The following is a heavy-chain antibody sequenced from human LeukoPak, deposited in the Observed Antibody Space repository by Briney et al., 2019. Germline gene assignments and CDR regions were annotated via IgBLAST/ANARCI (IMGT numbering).Heavy chain of an antibody. CDR1: GFTVSSNY. V-gene: IGHV3-66*01. CDR2: IYSGGST. D-gene: IGHD3-10*01. Sequence: GGSLRLSCAASGFTVSSNYMSWVRQAPGRGLEWVSVIYSGGSTYYADSVKGRFTISRDNSKNTLFLQMNTLRAGDTAVYYCARGTVTMVDYWGQGTLVTVSS. CDR3: ARGTVTMVDY. J-gene: IGHJ4*02.